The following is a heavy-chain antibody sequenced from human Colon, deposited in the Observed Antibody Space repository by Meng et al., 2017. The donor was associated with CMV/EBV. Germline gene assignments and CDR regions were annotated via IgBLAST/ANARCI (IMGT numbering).Heavy chain of an antibody. CDR3: TSGYWYETYFNH. CDR1: GFTFSDHY. J-gene: IGHJ4*02. CDR2: SRNRANIYTT. V-gene: IGHV3-72*01. D-gene: IGHD2-8*02. Sequence: GESLKISCATSGFTFSDHYMDWVRQAPGRGLEWVGRSRNRANIYTTEYAPSVRGRFTISRDESKKLLFLHMISLKTEDTAVYYCTSGYWYETYFNHWGQGTPVTVSS.